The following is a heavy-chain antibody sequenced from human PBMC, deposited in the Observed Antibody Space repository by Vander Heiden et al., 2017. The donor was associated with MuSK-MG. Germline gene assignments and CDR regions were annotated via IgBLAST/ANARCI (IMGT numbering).Heavy chain of an antibody. D-gene: IGHD3-10*01. CDR3: ARDRNDYASGQGHTFDV. V-gene: IGHV4-39*07. Sequence: QLQLQESGPGLMKPSETLSLTCPVSGGSISSSLYYWGWIRQPPGKGLEWVGNIFYNGGTHYNPSLKSRLTISVDTSKNRFSLQLSSVTAADTAVYYCARDRNDYASGQGHTFDVWGQGTMVTVSS. CDR2: IFYNGGT. CDR1: GGSISSSLYY. J-gene: IGHJ3*01.